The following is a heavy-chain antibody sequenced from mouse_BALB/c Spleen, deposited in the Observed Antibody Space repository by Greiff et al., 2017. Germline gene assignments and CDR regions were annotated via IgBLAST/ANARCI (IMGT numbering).Heavy chain of an antibody. V-gene: IGHV1S81*02. D-gene: IGHD3-1*01. CDR3: TRSGDWFAY. J-gene: IGHJ3*01. CDR1: GYTFTSYY. CDR2: INPSNGGT. Sequence: QVHVKQSGAELVKPGASVKLSCKASGYTFTSYYMYWVKQRPGQGLEWIGEINPSNGGTNFNEKFKSKATLTVDKSSSTAYMQLSSLTSEDSAVYYCTRSGDWFAYWGQGTLVTVSA.